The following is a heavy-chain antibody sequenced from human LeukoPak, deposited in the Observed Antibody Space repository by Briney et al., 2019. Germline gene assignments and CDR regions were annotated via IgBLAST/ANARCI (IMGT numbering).Heavy chain of an antibody. J-gene: IGHJ4*02. Sequence: KTGGSLRLSCAASGFTFSTYTMDWVRQAPGKGLEWVSSISGSSTYIYHADSVKGRFTISRDNAKNSLYLQMNSLRAEDTAVYYCARLSGSRDFDYWGQGTLVTVSS. CDR1: GFTFSTYT. CDR3: ARLSGSRDFDY. CDR2: ISGSSTYI. D-gene: IGHD3-10*01. V-gene: IGHV3-21*01.